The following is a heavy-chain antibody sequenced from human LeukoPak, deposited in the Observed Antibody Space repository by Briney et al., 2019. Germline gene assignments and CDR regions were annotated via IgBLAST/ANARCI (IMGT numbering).Heavy chain of an antibody. CDR2: IIPILGIA. CDR3: ARVSGIEAAHPLNAFDI. J-gene: IGHJ3*02. Sequence: WASVKVSCKASGGTFSSYAISWVRQAPGQGLEWMGRIIPILGIANYAQKFQGRVTITADKSTSTAYMELSSLRSEDTAVYYCARVSGIEAAHPLNAFDIWGQGTMVTVSS. CDR1: GGTFSSYA. V-gene: IGHV1-69*04. D-gene: IGHD2-21*01.